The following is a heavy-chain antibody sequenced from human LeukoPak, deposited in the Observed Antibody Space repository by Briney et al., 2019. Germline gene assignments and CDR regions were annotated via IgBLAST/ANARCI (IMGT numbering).Heavy chain of an antibody. Sequence: GGSLRLSCAASGFPFSSHAMSWVRQPPGKGLEWVSAISNGKTYYADSVRGRFTISRDDSKYTVYPQMNSLRDEDTALYYCVREAGYCASVCLKSNWFDPWGQGTLVTVSS. CDR2: ISNGKT. D-gene: IGHD2-21*02. CDR3: VREAGYCASVCLKSNWFDP. V-gene: IGHV3-23*01. J-gene: IGHJ5*02. CDR1: GFPFSSHA.